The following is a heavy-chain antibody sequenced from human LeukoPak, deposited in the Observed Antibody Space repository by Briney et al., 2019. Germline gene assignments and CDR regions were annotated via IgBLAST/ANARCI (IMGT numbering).Heavy chain of an antibody. CDR2: INPNSGGT. CDR1: GYTFTGYY. V-gene: IGHV1-2*04. J-gene: IGHJ6*02. Sequence: ASVKVSCKASGYTFTGYYMHGVRQAPGQGLEWMGWINPNSGGTNYAQKFQGWVTMTRDTSISTAYMELSRLRSDDTAVYYCARRAVAGTSYYYYYGMDVWGQGTTVTVSS. CDR3: ARRAVAGTSYYYYYGMDV. D-gene: IGHD6-19*01.